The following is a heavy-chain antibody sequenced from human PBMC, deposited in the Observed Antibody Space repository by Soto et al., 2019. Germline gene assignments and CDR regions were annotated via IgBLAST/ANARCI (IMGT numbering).Heavy chain of an antibody. CDR3: ARGGDIVVPINWFDP. V-gene: IGHV3-33*01. Sequence: GVLRLSCAASGFTFSSYGMHWVRQAPGKGLEWVAVIWYDGSNKYYADSVKGRFTISRDNSKNTLYLQMNSLRAEDTAVYYCARGGDIVVPINWFDPWGQGTRVTVSS. D-gene: IGHD2-15*01. CDR2: IWYDGSNK. J-gene: IGHJ5*02. CDR1: GFTFSSYG.